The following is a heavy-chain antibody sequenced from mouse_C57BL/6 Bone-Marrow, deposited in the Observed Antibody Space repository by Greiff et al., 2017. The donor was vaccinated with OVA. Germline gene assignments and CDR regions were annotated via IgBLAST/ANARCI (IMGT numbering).Heavy chain of an antibody. CDR3: ARGDWGY. Sequence: VHVKQSGPELVKPGASVKISCKASGYSFTGYYMNWVKQSPEKSLEWIGEINPSTGGTTYNQKFKAKATLTVDKSSSTAYMQLKSLTSEDSAVYYCARGDWGYWGQGTTLTVSS. CDR2: INPSTGGT. V-gene: IGHV1-42*01. CDR1: GYSFTGYY. J-gene: IGHJ2*01. D-gene: IGHD4-1*01.